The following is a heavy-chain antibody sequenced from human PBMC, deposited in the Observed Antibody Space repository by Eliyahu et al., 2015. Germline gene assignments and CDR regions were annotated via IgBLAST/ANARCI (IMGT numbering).Heavy chain of an antibody. V-gene: IGHV4-61*02. CDR2: IFNSGYT. CDR1: RXAINRGTXG. D-gene: IGHD3/OR15-3a*01. Sequence: QVQLQXSGPGLVXASETLSLTCXVSRXAINRGTXGXXWXRQSAGKGLEWIGRIFNSGYTLYNPSLRTRVTLSVDPSNDHFSLKLRSVSAADTAVYFCARQSRGXSFDFWGHGTLVTVSS. CDR3: ARQSRGXSFDF. J-gene: IGHJ4*01.